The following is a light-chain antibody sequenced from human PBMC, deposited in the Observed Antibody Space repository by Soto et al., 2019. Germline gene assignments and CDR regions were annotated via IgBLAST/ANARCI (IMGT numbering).Light chain of an antibody. CDR3: QSYDSSLRGSL. J-gene: IGLJ2*01. Sequence: QSVLTQPPSVSAAPGQRVTISCTGSSSNIGAGYDVHWYQHLPGTAPKHLIYANRGRPSGVPDRFSGSKSGTSASLGITGVQDEDEADYYCQSYDSSLRGSLFGGGTKLTVL. CDR2: ANR. V-gene: IGLV1-40*01. CDR1: SSNIGAGYD.